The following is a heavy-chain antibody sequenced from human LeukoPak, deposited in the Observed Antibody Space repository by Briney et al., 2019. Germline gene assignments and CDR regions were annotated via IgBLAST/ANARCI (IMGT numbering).Heavy chain of an antibody. V-gene: IGHV3-23*01. CDR2: ISGSGGST. CDR1: GFTFSSYA. Sequence: GGSLRLSCAASGFTFSSYAMSWVRQAPGKGLERVSAISGSGGSTYYADSVKGRFTISRDNSKNTLYLQMNSLRAEDTAVYYCAKVFSAYSSGWYEYYDYWGQGTLVTVSS. CDR3: AKVFSAYSSGWYEYYDY. D-gene: IGHD6-19*01. J-gene: IGHJ4*02.